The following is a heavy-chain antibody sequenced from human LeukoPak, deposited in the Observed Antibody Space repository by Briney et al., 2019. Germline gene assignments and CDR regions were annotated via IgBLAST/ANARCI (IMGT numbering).Heavy chain of an antibody. CDR2: INPNSGGT. V-gene: IGHV1-2*02. CDR3: ARDRAIFGVVEWVNWFDP. J-gene: IGHJ5*02. D-gene: IGHD3-3*01. Sequence: GASVKVSCKASGYTFTGYYMHWVRQAPGQGLEWMGWINPNSGGTNYAQKFQGRVTMTRDTSISTAYMELSRLRSDDTAVYYCARDRAIFGVVEWVNWFDPWGQGTLVTVSS. CDR1: GYTFTGYY.